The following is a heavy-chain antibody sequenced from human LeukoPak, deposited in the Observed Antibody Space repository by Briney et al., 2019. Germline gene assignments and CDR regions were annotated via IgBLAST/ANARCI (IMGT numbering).Heavy chain of an antibody. CDR1: GGSISSSNW. Sequence: SGTLSLTCAVSGGSISSSNWWSWVRQPPGKGLEWIGEIYHSGSTNYNPSLKSRVTISVDKSKNQFSLKLSSVTAADPAVYYCARVVVPPYYYYYGMAVWGKGTTVSVSS. CDR2: IYHSGST. V-gene: IGHV4-4*02. D-gene: IGHD2-2*01. CDR3: ARVVVPPYYYYYGMAV. J-gene: IGHJ6*01.